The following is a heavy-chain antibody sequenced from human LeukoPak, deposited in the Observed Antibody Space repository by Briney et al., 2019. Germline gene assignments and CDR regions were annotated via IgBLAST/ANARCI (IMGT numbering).Heavy chain of an antibody. D-gene: IGHD4-11*01. Sequence: SQTLSLTCAISGDNVFSSSVAWSWIRQSPSRGLEWLGRTYYRSKWYNDYAVSVKSRITINLDTSKNQLSLQLNSVTPEDTAVYYCARGQYSAHDYWGQGTLVTVSS. CDR3: ARGQYSAHDY. CDR1: GDNVFSSSVA. CDR2: TYYRSKWYN. J-gene: IGHJ4*02. V-gene: IGHV6-1*01.